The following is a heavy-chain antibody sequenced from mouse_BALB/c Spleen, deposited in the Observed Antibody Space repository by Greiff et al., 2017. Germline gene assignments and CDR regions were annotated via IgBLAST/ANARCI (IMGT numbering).Heavy chain of an antibody. CDR1: GFTFNTYA. J-gene: IGHJ2*01. CDR3: GRHLDY. CDR2: IRSKSNNYAT. Sequence: EVKVVESGGGLVQPKGSLKLSCAASGFTFNTYAMNWVRQAPGKGLEWVARIRSKSNNYATYYADSVKDRFTISRDDSQSMLYLQMNNLKTEDTAMYYCGRHLDYWGQGTTLTVSS. V-gene: IGHV10-1*02.